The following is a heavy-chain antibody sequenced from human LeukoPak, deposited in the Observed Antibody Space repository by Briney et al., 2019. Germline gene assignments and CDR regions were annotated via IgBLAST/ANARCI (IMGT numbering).Heavy chain of an antibody. J-gene: IGHJ4*02. CDR3: ASRRVAVAGTHFDY. V-gene: IGHV1-2*02. CDR2: INPNSGGT. CDR1: GGTFSSYA. Sequence: ASVKVSCKASGGTFSSYAISWVRQAPGQGLEWMGWINPNSGGTNYAQKFQGRVTMTRDTSISTAYMELSRLRSDDTAVYYCASRRVAVAGTHFDYWGQGTLVTVSS. D-gene: IGHD6-19*01.